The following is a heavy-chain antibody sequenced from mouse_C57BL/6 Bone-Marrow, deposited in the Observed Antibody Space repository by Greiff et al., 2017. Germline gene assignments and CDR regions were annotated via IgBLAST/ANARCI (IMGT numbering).Heavy chain of an antibody. J-gene: IGHJ2*01. D-gene: IGHD2-1*01. V-gene: IGHV1-82*01. CDR2: LYPGDGDT. Sequence: QVQLQQSGPELVKPGASVKISCKASGYAFRSSWMNWVKQRPGQGLEWIGRLYPGDGDTNYNGKFKGKATLTADKSSSTAYMQLSSLTSEDSAVYCCAREGLLSYYFDYWGQGTTRTVSS. CDR1: GYAFRSSW. CDR3: AREGLLSYYFDY.